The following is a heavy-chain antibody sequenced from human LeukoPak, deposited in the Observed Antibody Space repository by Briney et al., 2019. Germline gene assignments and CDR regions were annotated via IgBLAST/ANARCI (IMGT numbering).Heavy chain of an antibody. CDR2: IYYSGTT. CDR1: GGSISSGAYY. D-gene: IGHD3-16*01. J-gene: IGHJ4*02. V-gene: IGHV4-31*03. Sequence: KPSETLSLTCTVSGGSISSGAYYWSWIRQHPGKGLEWIGYIYYSGTTHYNPSLKSRVTMSVDTSKNQSSLKLSSVTAADTAVYYCARVLRGTEYYLDNWGQGTLVTVSS. CDR3: ARVLRGTEYYLDN.